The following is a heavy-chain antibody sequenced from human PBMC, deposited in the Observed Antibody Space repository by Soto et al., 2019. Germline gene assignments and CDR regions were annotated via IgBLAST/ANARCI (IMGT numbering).Heavy chain of an antibody. CDR3: ARGKRIAARPFDY. J-gene: IGHJ4*02. CDR1: GGSFSGYY. CDR2: INHSGST. Sequence: QVQLQQWGAGLLKPSETLSLTCAVYGGSFSGYYWSWIRQPPGKGLEWIGEINHSGSTNYNPSLTSRVTISVDTSKNQFSLKLSSVTAADTAVYYCARGKRIAARPFDYWGQGTLVTVSS. D-gene: IGHD6-6*01. V-gene: IGHV4-34*01.